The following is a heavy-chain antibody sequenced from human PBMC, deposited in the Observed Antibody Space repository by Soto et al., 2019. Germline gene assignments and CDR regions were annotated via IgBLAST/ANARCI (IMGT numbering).Heavy chain of an antibody. J-gene: IGHJ4*02. CDR2: INAGNGNT. CDR1: GYTFTSYA. CDR3: ARDSPGRYFDWLTHFDY. D-gene: IGHD3-9*01. V-gene: IGHV1-3*01. Sequence: ASVKVSCKASGYTFTSYAMHWVRQAPGPRLEWMGWINAGNGNTKYSQKFLGRVTITRDTSASTAYMELSSLRSEDTAVYYCARDSPGRYFDWLTHFDYWGQGTLVTVSS.